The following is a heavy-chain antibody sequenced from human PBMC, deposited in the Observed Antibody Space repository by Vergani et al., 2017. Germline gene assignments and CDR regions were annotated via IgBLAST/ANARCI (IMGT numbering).Heavy chain of an antibody. V-gene: IGHV4-59*01. Sequence: QVQLQESGPGLVKPSETLSLTCTVSGGSISSYYWSWIRQPPGKGLEWIGYIYYSGSTNYNPSLKSRVTISVDTSKNQFSLKLSSVTAADTAVYYCARDLYDSSGYYHDYWGKGTLVTVSS. D-gene: IGHD3-22*01. CDR1: GGSISSYY. J-gene: IGHJ4*02. CDR3: ARDLYDSSGYYHDY. CDR2: IYYSGST.